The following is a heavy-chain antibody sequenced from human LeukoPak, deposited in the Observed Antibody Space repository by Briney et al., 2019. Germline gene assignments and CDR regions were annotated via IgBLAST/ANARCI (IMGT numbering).Heavy chain of an antibody. Sequence: GGSLRLSCAASGFTFSSYAMSWVRQAPGKGLEWVSAISGSGGSTYYADSVKGRFTISRDNSKNTLYLQMNSLRAEDTAVYYCANSAGHYDFWSGYYDDYWGQGTLVTVSS. CDR1: GFTFSSYA. V-gene: IGHV3-23*01. J-gene: IGHJ4*02. CDR3: ANSAGHYDFWSGYYDDY. CDR2: ISGSGGST. D-gene: IGHD3-3*01.